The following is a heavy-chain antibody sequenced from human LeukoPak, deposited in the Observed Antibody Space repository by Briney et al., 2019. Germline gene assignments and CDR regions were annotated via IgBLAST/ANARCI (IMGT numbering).Heavy chain of an antibody. CDR1: GFTFSSYG. D-gene: IGHD5-18*01. Sequence: GGSLRLSCAASGFTFSSYGIHWVRQAPGKGLEWVAFIRYDGSSKSYADAVKGRFTISRDNSKSTLYLQMNSLRAEDTAVYYCAKDRLRGYTYVDYWGQGTLVTVSS. J-gene: IGHJ4*02. CDR3: AKDRLRGYTYVDY. CDR2: IRYDGSSK. V-gene: IGHV3-30*02.